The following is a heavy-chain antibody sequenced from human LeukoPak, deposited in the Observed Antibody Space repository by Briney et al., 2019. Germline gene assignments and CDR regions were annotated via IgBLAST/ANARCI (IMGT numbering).Heavy chain of an antibody. V-gene: IGHV3-23*01. Sequence: GGSLRLSCAASGFTFSSYAMSWVRQAPGKGLEWVSAISGSGGSTYYADSVKGRFTISRDNSKNTLYLQMNSLRAEDTAVYYCAKHRLHLSVVPPDGFDYWGQGTLVTVSS. D-gene: IGHD3-22*01. CDR2: ISGSGGST. CDR3: AKHRLHLSVVPPDGFDY. J-gene: IGHJ4*02. CDR1: GFTFSSYA.